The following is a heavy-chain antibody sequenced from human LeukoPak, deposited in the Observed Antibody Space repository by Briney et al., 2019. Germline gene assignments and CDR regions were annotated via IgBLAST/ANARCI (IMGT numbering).Heavy chain of an antibody. D-gene: IGHD3-16*01. V-gene: IGHV3-7*01. CDR2: MNQDGSEI. CDR1: GFTFSRYW. Sequence: GGSLRLSCVGSGFTFSRYWLNWVRQAPGKGLEWVANMNQDGSEIYYLDSVKGRFTISRDNAKNSVYLQMNGLKAEDTAVYYCARGTPYDYVWGSYLNFDYWGQGTLVTVSS. CDR3: ARGTPYDYVWGSYLNFDY. J-gene: IGHJ4*02.